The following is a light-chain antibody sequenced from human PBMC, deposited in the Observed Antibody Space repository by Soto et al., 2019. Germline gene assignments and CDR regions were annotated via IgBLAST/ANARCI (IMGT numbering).Light chain of an antibody. CDR2: DAS. V-gene: IGKV1-27*01. J-gene: IGKJ1*01. CDR1: QGIGNR. Sequence: DIQMTQSPSSLATPIGDRVIITCRASQGIGNRLAWYQQKPGKVPKLLIYDASTLHSGVPSRFSGSGAGTDCTLTISNLQPEDVATYYCQTYNRAPWTFGRGTKVEIK. CDR3: QTYNRAPWT.